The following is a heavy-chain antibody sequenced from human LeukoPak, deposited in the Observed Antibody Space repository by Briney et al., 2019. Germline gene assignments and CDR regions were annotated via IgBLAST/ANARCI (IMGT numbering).Heavy chain of an antibody. Sequence: PSETLSPTCTVSGGSISSGDYYWSWIRQPPGKGLEWIGYIYYSGSTYYNPSLKSRVTISVDTSKNQFSLKLSSVTAADTAVYYCARDHPTDKGLQHWGQGTLVTVSS. D-gene: IGHD3-22*01. CDR2: IYYSGST. J-gene: IGHJ1*01. CDR3: ARDHPTDKGLQH. CDR1: GGSISSGDYY. V-gene: IGHV4-30-4*01.